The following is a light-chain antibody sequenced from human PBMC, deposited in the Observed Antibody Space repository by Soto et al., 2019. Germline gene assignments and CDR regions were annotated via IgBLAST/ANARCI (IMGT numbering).Light chain of an antibody. J-gene: IGKJ1*01. V-gene: IGKV3D-15*01. CDR3: QQYDKWPPWT. CDR2: DAS. Sequence: EIVLTQSPGTLSLSPGERATLSCRASQSVSYYLAWYQQKPGQAPRLLIYDASSRATGVPDRFSGSGSGTDFTLTISSLQSEDFAVYYCQQYDKWPPWTFGQGTKVDIK. CDR1: QSVSYY.